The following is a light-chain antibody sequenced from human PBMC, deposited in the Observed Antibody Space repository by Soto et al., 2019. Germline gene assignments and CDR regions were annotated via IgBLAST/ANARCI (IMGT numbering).Light chain of an antibody. Sequence: QSALTQPASVSGSPGQSITISCTGTSSDVGGYNYVSWHQQHPGKAPKLMIYDVSNRPSGVSNRFSGSKSGTTASLTICVLQAEDEADYYCSSYTSSSSVVFGGGTKLTVL. CDR3: SSYTSSSSVV. V-gene: IGLV2-14*01. CDR2: DVS. CDR1: SSDVGGYNY. J-gene: IGLJ2*01.